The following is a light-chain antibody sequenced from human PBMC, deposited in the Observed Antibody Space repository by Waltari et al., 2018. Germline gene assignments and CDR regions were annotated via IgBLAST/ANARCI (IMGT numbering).Light chain of an antibody. V-gene: IGKV6-21*01. CDR1: HSIGGR. CDR3: QHNDRLPYS. CDR2: YAS. Sequence: EIVLTQSPEFQSVTLKEKVTITCRASHSIGGRLHWYQQKPDQSPKILIMYASQSFTCVPPEFSCSWSGTEFTLNIDGLEAEDASTYYCQHNDRLPYSFGHGTKLEIK. J-gene: IGKJ2*03.